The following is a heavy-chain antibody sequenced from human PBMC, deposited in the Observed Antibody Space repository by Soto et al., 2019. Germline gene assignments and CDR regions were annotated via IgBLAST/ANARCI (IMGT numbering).Heavy chain of an antibody. D-gene: IGHD2-15*01. CDR2: IRSKANSYAT. V-gene: IGHV3-73*01. J-gene: IGHJ4*02. CDR1: GFTFSGSA. Sequence: PGGSLRLSCAASGFTFSGSAMHWVRQASGKGLEWVGRIRSKANSYATAYAASVKGRFTISRDDSKNTAYLQMNSLKTEDTAVYYCAVVVVAALLPFDYWGQGTLVTVSS. CDR3: AVVVVAALLPFDY.